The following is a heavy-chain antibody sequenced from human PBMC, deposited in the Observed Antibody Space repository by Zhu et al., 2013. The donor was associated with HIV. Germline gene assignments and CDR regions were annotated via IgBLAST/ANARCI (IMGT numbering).Heavy chain of an antibody. CDR1: GGTFSSYA. CDR3: ARQNIALVVYEGYYGMDV. V-gene: IGHV1-69*01. Sequence: QMQLVQSGAEVKKPGSSVKVSCKASGGTFSSYAISWVRQAPGQGLEWMGGIIPIFGTANYAQKFQGRVTITADESTSTAYMELSSLRSEDTAVYYCARQNIALVVYEGYYGMDVWGQGTTVTVSS. J-gene: IGHJ6*02. D-gene: IGHD2-8*02. CDR2: IIPIFGTA.